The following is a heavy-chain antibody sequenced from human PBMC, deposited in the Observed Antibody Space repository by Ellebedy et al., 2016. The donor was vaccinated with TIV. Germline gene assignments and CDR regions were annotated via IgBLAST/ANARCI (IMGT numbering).Heavy chain of an antibody. J-gene: IGHJ4*02. V-gene: IGHV2-5*02. CDR1: GFSLSTTGVS. Sequence: SGPTLVKPTQTLTLTCTFSGFSLSTTGVSVGWIRQPPGKALEWLAFIYWDDDKRYSPSLKSRVTITKDTAKNQVVLTMTNMDPVDTATYYCARTRGGVTAIRGFDYWGQGTLVTVSS. D-gene: IGHD2-21*02. CDR3: ARTRGGVTAIRGFDY. CDR2: IYWDDDK.